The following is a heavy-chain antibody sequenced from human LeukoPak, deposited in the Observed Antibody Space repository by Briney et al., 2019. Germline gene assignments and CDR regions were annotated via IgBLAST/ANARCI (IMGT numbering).Heavy chain of an antibody. CDR1: SRSFSGHY. Sequence: SETLSLTCSVYSRSFSGHYWSWIRQPPGKGLEGIGESNESGSTNYNPALNGRVTISLDTSNDHFSLRLTAVPASDTDGYYCATSSGRYVGLYDYWDQGTLATVSS. CDR2: SNESGST. D-gene: IGHD3-16*01. V-gene: IGHV4-34*01. J-gene: IGHJ4*02. CDR3: ATSSGRYVGLYDY.